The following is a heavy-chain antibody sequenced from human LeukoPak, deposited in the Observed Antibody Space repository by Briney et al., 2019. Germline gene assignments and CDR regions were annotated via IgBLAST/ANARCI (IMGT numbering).Heavy chain of an antibody. CDR1: GGSISSYY. D-gene: IGHD3-10*01. CDR2: IYYSGST. V-gene: IGHV4-59*01. Sequence: PSETLSLTCTVSGGSISSYYWSWIRQPPGKGLEWIGYIYYSGSTNYNPSLKSRVTISVDTSKNQFSLRLSSVTAADTAVYYCARAPLSYGSGSYYIDYWGQGTLVTVSS. J-gene: IGHJ4*02. CDR3: ARAPLSYGSGSYYIDY.